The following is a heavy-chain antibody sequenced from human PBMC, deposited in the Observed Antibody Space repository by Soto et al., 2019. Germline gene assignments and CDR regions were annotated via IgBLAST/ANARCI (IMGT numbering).Heavy chain of an antibody. CDR2: ISGSGGST. CDR1: GFTFSSYA. Sequence: GGSLRLSCAASGFTFSSYAMSWVRQAPGKGLEWVSAISGSGGSTYYADSVKGRFTISRDNSKNTLYLQMNSLRAEDTAVYYCANTYYYDSSSPPVRFDYWGQGTLVTVS. V-gene: IGHV3-23*01. CDR3: ANTYYYDSSSPPVRFDY. J-gene: IGHJ4*02. D-gene: IGHD3-22*01.